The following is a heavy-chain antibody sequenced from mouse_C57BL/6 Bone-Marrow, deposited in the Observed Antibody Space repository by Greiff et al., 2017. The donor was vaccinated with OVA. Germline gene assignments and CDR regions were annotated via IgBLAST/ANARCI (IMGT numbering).Heavy chain of an antibody. CDR3: ASTGSYDDDVDFGG. CDR2: IDPAYGNT. V-gene: IGHV14-3*01. Sequence: VQLQQSVAELVRPGASVKLSCTASGYTITNTYMHWVKQRPEQGLEWIGRIDPAYGNTKYDPKFKGKATLTVDPSSNTAYLQLSSLTDEDAAVYEGASTGSYDDDVDFGGGGTATTVTV. J-gene: IGHJ1*03. D-gene: IGHD2-3*01. CDR1: GYTITNTY.